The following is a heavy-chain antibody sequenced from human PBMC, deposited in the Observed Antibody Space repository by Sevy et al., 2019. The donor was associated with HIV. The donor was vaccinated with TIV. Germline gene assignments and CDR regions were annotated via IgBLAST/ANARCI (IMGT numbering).Heavy chain of an antibody. D-gene: IGHD3-3*01. Sequence: SETLSLTCTVSGGSISSSSYYWGWIRQPPGKGLEWIGSIYYSGSTYYNPSLKSRVTISVDTSKNQFSLKLSSVTAADTAVYYCARHEGSGEKYYDFWSGYSPGGYWGQGTLVTVSS. CDR1: GGSISSSSYY. V-gene: IGHV4-39*01. CDR2: IYYSGST. CDR3: ARHEGSGEKYYDFWSGYSPGGY. J-gene: IGHJ4*02.